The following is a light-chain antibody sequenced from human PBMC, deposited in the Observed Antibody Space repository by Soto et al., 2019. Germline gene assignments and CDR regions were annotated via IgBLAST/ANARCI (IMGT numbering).Light chain of an antibody. V-gene: IGKV1-27*01. CDR1: QDISDY. CDR2: SAS. J-gene: IGKJ1*01. Sequence: DIQMTQSPSSLSASVGYRVTITCRASQDISDYLAWYQQKPGKVPRLLIHSASTLQSGVPSRFSGSGSGADFTLTISSLQPEDVATYYCQKYNGVPWTFGQGTRVEIK. CDR3: QKYNGVPWT.